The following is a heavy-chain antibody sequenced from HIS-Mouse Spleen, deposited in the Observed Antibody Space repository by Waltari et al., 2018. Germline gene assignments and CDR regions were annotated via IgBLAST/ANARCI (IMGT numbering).Heavy chain of an antibody. CDR3: ARDRRDRMFDY. J-gene: IGHJ4*02. CDR2: IWYDGSNK. CDR1: GFPFRSYG. Sequence: QVQLVESGGGVVQPGRSRRLSCAASGFPFRSYGQPWVRQAPGKGLEWVAVIWYDGSNKYYADSVKGRFTISRDNSKNTLYLQMNSLRAEDTAVYYCARDRRDRMFDYWGQGTLVTVSS. V-gene: IGHV3-33*01.